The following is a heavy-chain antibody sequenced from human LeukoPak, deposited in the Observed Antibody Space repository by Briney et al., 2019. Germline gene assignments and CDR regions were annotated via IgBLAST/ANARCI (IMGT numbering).Heavy chain of an antibody. CDR2: IYHSGST. CDR1: GGSISSGGYY. CDR3: ARDAPLYYPDSSGIDY. J-gene: IGHJ4*02. Sequence: SETLSLTCTVSGGSISSGGYYWSWIRQPPGKGLEWIGYIYHSGSTYYNPSLKSRVTISVDRSKNQFSLKLSSVTAADTAVYYCARDAPLYYPDSSGIDYWGQGTLVSVSS. V-gene: IGHV4-30-2*01. D-gene: IGHD3-22*01.